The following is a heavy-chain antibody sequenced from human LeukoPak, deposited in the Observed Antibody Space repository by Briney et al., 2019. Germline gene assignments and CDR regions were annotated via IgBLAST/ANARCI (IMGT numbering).Heavy chain of an antibody. CDR1: GGSFSGYY. V-gene: IGHV4-34*01. J-gene: IGHJ4*02. CDR3: ARGEYSGYLYYFDY. D-gene: IGHD5-12*01. CDR2: TNHSGST. Sequence: PSETLSLTCAVYGGSFSGYYWSWIRQPPGKGLEWIGETNHSGSTNYNPSLKSRVTISVDTSKNQFSLKLSSVTAADTAVYYCARGEYSGYLYYFDYWGQGTLVTVSS.